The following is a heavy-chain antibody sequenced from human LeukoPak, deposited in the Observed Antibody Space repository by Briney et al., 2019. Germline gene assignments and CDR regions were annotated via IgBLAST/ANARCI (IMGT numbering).Heavy chain of an antibody. CDR3: AKAGCSSTGCYTNY. J-gene: IGHJ4*02. V-gene: IGHV3-30*18. Sequence: GRSLRLSCAASGFAFDTYAMHWVRQAPGKGPEWVAVISYDGSNKYYPDSVKGRFSISRDNSKNTLYLQMNSLRAEDTALYYCAKAGCSSTGCYTNYWGQGTLVTVSS. D-gene: IGHD2-2*02. CDR1: GFAFDTYA. CDR2: ISYDGSNK.